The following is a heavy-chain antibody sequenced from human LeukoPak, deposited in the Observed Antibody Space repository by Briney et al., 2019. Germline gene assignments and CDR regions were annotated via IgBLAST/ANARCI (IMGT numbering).Heavy chain of an antibody. V-gene: IGHV4-59*01. CDR2: IYYSGST. CDR3: AREYNTYSNYYYYYYMDV. Sequence: KTSETLSLTCTVSGGSISSYYWSWIRQPPGKGLEWIGYIYYSGSTNYNPSLKSRVTISVDTSKNQFSLKLSSVTAADTAVYYCAREYNTYSNYYYYYYMDVWGKGTTVTVSS. J-gene: IGHJ6*03. CDR1: GGSISSYY. D-gene: IGHD4-11*01.